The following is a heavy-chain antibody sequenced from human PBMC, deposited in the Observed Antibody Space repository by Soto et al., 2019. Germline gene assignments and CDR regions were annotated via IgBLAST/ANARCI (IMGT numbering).Heavy chain of an antibody. V-gene: IGHV3-23*01. CDR3: AKGASHAPFEK. J-gene: IGHJ4*02. CDR2: ISGSGDKT. CDR1: GFAFNDFA. Sequence: QTXGSLRLSFAASGFAFNDFAMNWVRQAPGKGPEWLSTISGSGDKTFHSDSVKGRFNISRDNSNNKMFLQMNSLRAEDTAIYYCAKGASHAPFEKWGRGTLVTVSS.